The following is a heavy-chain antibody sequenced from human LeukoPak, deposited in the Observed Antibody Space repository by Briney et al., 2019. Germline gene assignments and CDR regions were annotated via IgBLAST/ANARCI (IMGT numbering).Heavy chain of an antibody. CDR3: AKVETGHDAFDI. V-gene: IGHV3-74*01. CDR1: EFTFSSYW. J-gene: IGHJ3*02. CDR2: INSDGSTT. Sequence: GGSLRLSCAASEFTFSSYWMHWVRQAPGKGLVWVSRINSDGSTTTYADSVKGRFTISRDNSKNTLYLQMNSLRAEDTAVYYCAKVETGHDAFDIWGQGTMVTVSS. D-gene: IGHD1-14*01.